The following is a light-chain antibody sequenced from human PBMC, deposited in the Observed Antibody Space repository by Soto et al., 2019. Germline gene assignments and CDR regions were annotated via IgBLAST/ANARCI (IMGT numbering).Light chain of an antibody. CDR3: QQRSNWL. V-gene: IGKV3D-20*02. CDR2: GAS. CDR1: QSVSSSY. Sequence: EIVLTQSPGTLSLSPGERATLSCRASQSVSSSYLAWYQQKPGQAPRLLIYGASSRATGIPDRFSGSGSGTDFTLTISSLEPEDLAIYYCQQRSNWLLGPGTKVDIK. J-gene: IGKJ3*01.